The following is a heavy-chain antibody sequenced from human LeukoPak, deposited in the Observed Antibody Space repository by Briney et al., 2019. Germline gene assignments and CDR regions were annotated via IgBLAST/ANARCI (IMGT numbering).Heavy chain of an antibody. Sequence: SETLSLTCTVSGGSISNYYWSWFRQPPGKGLEWIGYIYYRGSTKYNPSLKSRVTISVDTSKNQFSLKLSSVTAADTAVYYCAREGPSSSGSYLNCFDPWGQGTLVTVSS. V-gene: IGHV4-59*01. CDR1: GGSISNYY. CDR2: IYYRGST. J-gene: IGHJ5*02. D-gene: IGHD1-26*01. CDR3: AREGPSSSGSYLNCFDP.